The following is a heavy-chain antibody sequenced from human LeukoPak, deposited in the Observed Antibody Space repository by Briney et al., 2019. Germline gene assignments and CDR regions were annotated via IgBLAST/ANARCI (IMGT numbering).Heavy chain of an antibody. CDR1: GFTFSSYS. CDR2: ISSSSSTI. D-gene: IGHD2-2*01. Sequence: PGGSLRLSCAASGFTFSSYSMNWVRQAPGKGLEWVSYISSSSSTIYYADSVKGRFTISRDNAKNSLYLQMNSLRAEGTAVYYCARDPGGYCSSTSCYGMDVWGQGTTVTVSS. J-gene: IGHJ6*02. CDR3: ARDPGGYCSSTSCYGMDV. V-gene: IGHV3-48*01.